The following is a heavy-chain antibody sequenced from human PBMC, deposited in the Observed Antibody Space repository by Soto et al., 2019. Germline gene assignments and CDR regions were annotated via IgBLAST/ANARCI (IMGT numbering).Heavy chain of an antibody. CDR1: GYNFAGYW. V-gene: IGHV5-51*01. CDR3: ARGGVSTRTFDY. CDR2: IYPSDSDT. Sequence: GESLKISCKGSGYNFAGYWIAWVRQMPGKGLELMGIIYPSDSDTKYRPSFQGQVTISADKSISSAYLQWSSLRASDTAMYYCARGGVSTRTFDYWGQGTPVTVSS. J-gene: IGHJ4*02. D-gene: IGHD3-3*01.